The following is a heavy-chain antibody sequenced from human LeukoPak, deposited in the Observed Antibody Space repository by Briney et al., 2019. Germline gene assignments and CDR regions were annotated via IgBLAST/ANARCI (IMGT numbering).Heavy chain of an antibody. J-gene: IGHJ4*02. CDR1: GFTFNTFN. Sequence: PGGSLRLSCAASGFTFNTFNMNWVRQAPGKGLEWVSSITSGGDYIYYADSVKGRFTISRDNAKNSLSLQMNSLRAEDTAVYYCARGEGDYGGNFVGDNWGQGTLVTVSS. V-gene: IGHV3-21*01. D-gene: IGHD4-23*01. CDR2: ITSGGDYI. CDR3: ARGEGDYGGNFVGDN.